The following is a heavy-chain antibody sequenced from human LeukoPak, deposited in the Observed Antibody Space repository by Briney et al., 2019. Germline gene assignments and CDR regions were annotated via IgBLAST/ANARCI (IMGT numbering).Heavy chain of an antibody. CDR1: GGSISSGSYY. D-gene: IGHD3-10*01. J-gene: IGHJ3*02. CDR2: IYTSGST. V-gene: IGHV4-61*02. CDR3: ARGGITMVRGVKPYAFDI. Sequence: SQTLSLTCTVAGGSISSGSYYWRWIRQPAGKGLEWIERIYTSGSTNYNPALKSRVTISVDTAKNQFSLKLSSVTAADTAVYYCARGGITMVRGVKPYAFDIWGQGTMVTVSS.